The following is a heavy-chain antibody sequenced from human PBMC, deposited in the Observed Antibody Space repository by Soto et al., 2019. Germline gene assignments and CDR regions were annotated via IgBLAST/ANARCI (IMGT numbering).Heavy chain of an antibody. CDR3: ARAKVVAYRYDTSGYYTTFDF. D-gene: IGHD3-22*01. V-gene: IGHV4-61*01. J-gene: IGHJ4*02. Sequence: PSETLSLTCTVSRVSVISRMYCWSWIRLPPGEGLEWIGYIHDSVTTYNPSFKSRVTISVDASKNQFSLNLNSVTSADTAVYFCARAKVVAYRYDTSGYYTTFDFWGQGALVTVS. CDR1: RVSVISRMYC. CDR2: IHDSVT.